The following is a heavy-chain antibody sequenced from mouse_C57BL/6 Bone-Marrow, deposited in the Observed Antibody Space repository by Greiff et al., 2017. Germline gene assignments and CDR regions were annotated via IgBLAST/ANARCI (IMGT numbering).Heavy chain of an antibody. J-gene: IGHJ3*01. Sequence: EVKLMESGGDLVKPGGSLKLSCAASGFTFSSSGMSWVRQTPDKRLEWVATISSGGSYTYYPDSGKGRFTIFRDNYKNTLYLQMSSLKSEDTTMYYCARHGGSWFAYWGQGTLVTVSA. CDR1: GFTFSSSG. D-gene: IGHD1-1*02. V-gene: IGHV5-6*01. CDR3: ARHGGSWFAY. CDR2: ISSGGSYT.